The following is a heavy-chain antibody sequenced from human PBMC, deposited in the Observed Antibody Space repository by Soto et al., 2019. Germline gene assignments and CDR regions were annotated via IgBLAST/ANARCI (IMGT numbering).Heavy chain of an antibody. V-gene: IGHV1-69*12. CDR2: IIPIFGTA. D-gene: IGHD5-18*01. J-gene: IGHJ6*02. Sequence: QVQLVQSGAEVKKPGSSVKVSCKASGGTFSSYAISWVRQAPGQGLEWMGGIIPIFGTANYAQKFQGRVTITADESTSTAYMELSSLRSEDTAVYYCAREGYSYGPFYYYYGMDVWGQGTTVTVSS. CDR3: AREGYSYGPFYYYYGMDV. CDR1: GGTFSSYA.